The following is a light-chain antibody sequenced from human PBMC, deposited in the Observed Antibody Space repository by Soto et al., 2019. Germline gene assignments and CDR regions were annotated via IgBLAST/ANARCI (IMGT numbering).Light chain of an antibody. CDR1: QSINSN. V-gene: IGKV3-15*01. CDR2: DTS. CDR3: QQYNNWGT. Sequence: EIVMTQSPATLSVSPGERATLSCRASQSINSNLAWYQQKPGQAPRLLIYDTSTRATGIPARLRGSGSGTEFTLTITSLQSEDFAVYYCQQYNNWGTFGQGTKVEIK. J-gene: IGKJ1*01.